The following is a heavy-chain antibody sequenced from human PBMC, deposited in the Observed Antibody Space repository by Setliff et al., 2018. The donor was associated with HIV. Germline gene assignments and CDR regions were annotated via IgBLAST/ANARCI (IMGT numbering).Heavy chain of an antibody. V-gene: IGHV4-31*03. J-gene: IGHJ4*02. CDR3: ARGYTRGYFSHFDY. CDR1: GGSISSAGYY. D-gene: IGHD3-22*01. Sequence: SETLSLTCTVSGGSISSAGYYWSWIRQHPGKGLEWIGYIYNTGSAYFNPSLKSRLTISVDTSRNQFSLKLSSVTAADAAVYYCARGYTRGYFSHFDYWGQGTLFTVSS. CDR2: IYNTGSA.